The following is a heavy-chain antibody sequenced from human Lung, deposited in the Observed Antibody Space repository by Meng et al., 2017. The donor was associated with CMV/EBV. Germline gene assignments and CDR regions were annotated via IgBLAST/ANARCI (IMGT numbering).Heavy chain of an antibody. CDR1: LSLTPTGMR. V-gene: IGHV2-5*08. CDR3: ARSALSDSCNGNYFFDP. D-gene: IGHD1-7*01. J-gene: IGHJ5*02. Sequence: LSLTPTGMRVRWMRQPEGTAPAWLALVYLDDDNHYSPYLKNRLAVTKDTSKNKVVLKMTSMNAVDTATYCCARSALSDSCNGNYFFDPWGQGTLVTVSS. CDR2: VYLDDDN.